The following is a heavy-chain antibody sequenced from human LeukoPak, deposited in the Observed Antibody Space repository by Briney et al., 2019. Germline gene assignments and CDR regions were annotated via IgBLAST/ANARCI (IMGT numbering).Heavy chain of an antibody. D-gene: IGHD6-19*01. CDR2: ITTAGGTT. CDR1: GFTFSSYS. CDR3: AKSLLQWDAFDL. J-gene: IGHJ3*01. Sequence: PGGSLRLSCAASGFTFSSYSMNWVRQAPGKGLECISTITTAGGTTYYTDSVKGRFTISRDNSKDTLYLQMDSLRAEDTAVYYCAKSLLQWDAFDLWGQGTVVTVSS. V-gene: IGHV3-23*01.